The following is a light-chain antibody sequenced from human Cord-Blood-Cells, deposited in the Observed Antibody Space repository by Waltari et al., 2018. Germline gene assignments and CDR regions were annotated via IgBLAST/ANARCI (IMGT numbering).Light chain of an antibody. J-gene: IGKJ4*01. CDR3: QQYGSSPLT. CDR1: QSVSSSY. CDR2: GAS. V-gene: IGKV3-20*01. Sequence: EIVLTQSPGTLSLSPGERATLSCRAGQSVSSSYLAWYQQKPGQAPRLLIYGASSRATGIPDRFSGSGSGTDFTLTISRLEPEDFAGYYCQQYGSSPLTFGGGTKVEIK.